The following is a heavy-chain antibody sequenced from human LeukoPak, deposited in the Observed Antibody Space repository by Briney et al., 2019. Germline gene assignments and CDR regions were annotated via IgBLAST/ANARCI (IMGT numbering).Heavy chain of an antibody. D-gene: IGHD6-19*01. J-gene: IGHJ5*02. V-gene: IGHV1-18*01. CDR3: ARDSSGANWFDP. Sequence: ASVKVSCKAYGYTFTSYGISWVRQAPGQGLEWMGWISAYNGNTNYAQKLQGRVTMTTDTSTSTAYMELRSLRSDDTAVYYCARDSSGANWFDPWGQGTLVTVSS. CDR1: GYTFTSYG. CDR2: ISAYNGNT.